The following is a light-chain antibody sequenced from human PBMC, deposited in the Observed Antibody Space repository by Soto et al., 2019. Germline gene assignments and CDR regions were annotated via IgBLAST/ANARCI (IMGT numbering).Light chain of an antibody. J-gene: IGKJ1*01. Sequence: EIVLTQSPGTLSLSPGERATLSCRASQSVPSGYMAWYQQNPGQPPRLLIYGPSYRSTGIPDRFSGSGSGTDFTLTISSLEPEDVAVYYCQQYYSTPGTFGQGTKVEIK. CDR2: GPS. CDR3: QQYYSTPGT. V-gene: IGKV3-20*01. CDR1: QSVPSGY.